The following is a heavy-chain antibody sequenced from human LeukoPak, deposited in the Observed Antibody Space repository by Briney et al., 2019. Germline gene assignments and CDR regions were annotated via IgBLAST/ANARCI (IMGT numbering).Heavy chain of an antibody. J-gene: IGHJ3*02. CDR1: GYTFTSYY. V-gene: IGHV1-46*01. D-gene: IGHD6-19*01. CDR2: INPSGGST. CDR3: ARDRIAVADEAGAFDI. Sequence: GASVKVSCKASGYTFTSYYMHWVRQAPGQGLEWMGIINPSGGSTSYAQKFQGRVTMTRDTSTSTVYMELSSLRSEDTAVYYCARDRIAVADEAGAFDIWGQGTMVTVSS.